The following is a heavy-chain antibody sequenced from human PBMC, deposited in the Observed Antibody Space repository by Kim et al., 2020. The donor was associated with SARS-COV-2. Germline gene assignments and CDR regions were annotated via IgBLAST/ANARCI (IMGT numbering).Heavy chain of an antibody. Sequence: YADPVRGRFPVSRDTSKSTLALQMNSLRAEDTAIYYCAILGSISNSHDTDVWGQGTTVTVSS. J-gene: IGHJ6*02. CDR3: AILGSISNSHDTDV. V-gene: IGHV3-23*01. D-gene: IGHD1-26*01.